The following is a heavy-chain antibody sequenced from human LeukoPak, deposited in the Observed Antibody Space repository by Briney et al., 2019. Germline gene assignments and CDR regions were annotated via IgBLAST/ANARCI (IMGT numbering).Heavy chain of an antibody. D-gene: IGHD2-2*01. CDR2: IYTSGST. V-gene: IGHV4-4*07. Sequence: PSETLSLTCTVSGGSISSYYWSWIRQPAGKGLEWNGRIYTSGSTNYNPSLKSRVTMSVDTSKNQFSLKLSSVTAADTAVYYCARDPPGCSSTSCYGIWGQGTLVTVSS. J-gene: IGHJ4*02. CDR1: GGSISSYY. CDR3: ARDPPGCSSTSCYGI.